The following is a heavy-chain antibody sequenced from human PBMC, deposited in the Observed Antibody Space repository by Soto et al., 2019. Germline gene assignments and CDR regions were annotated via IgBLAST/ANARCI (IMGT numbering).Heavy chain of an antibody. CDR3: ARDIEAAVPDTYYYYGMDV. CDR1: GFSFTSYY. CDR2: INPSGGST. Sequence: ASVKVSCKAPGFSFTSYYMHWVRQAPGQGLEWMGIINPSGGSTSYAQKFQGRVTMTRDTSTSTVYMELSSLRSEDTAVYYCARDIEAAVPDTYYYYGMDVWGQGTTVTVSS. J-gene: IGHJ6*02. D-gene: IGHD6-13*01. V-gene: IGHV1-46*01.